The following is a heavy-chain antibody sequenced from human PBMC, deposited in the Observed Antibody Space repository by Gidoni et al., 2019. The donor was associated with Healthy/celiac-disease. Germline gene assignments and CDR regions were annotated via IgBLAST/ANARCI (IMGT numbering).Heavy chain of an antibody. J-gene: IGHJ6*02. CDR2: IYWNDDK. CDR3: AHIYGSGSYLIGYDYYGMDV. Sequence: QITLKESGPTLVKPTQTLTLTCTFPGFSLSTSGVGVGWIRQPPGKALEWLALIYWNDDKRYSPSLKIRLTITKDTSKNQVVLTMTNMDPVDTATYYCAHIYGSGSYLIGYDYYGMDVWGQGTTVTVSS. CDR1: GFSLSTSGVG. V-gene: IGHV2-5*01. D-gene: IGHD3-10*01.